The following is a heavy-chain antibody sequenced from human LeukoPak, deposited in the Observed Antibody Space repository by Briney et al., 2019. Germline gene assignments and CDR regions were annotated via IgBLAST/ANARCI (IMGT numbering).Heavy chain of an antibody. Sequence: SETLSLTCTVSGYSISSGYYWGWIRQPPGKGLEWIGSIYHSGSTYYNPSLKSRVTISVDTSKNQFSLKLSSVTAADTAVYYCARFSNRYEGTFNYYDSSGRSDYFDYWGQGTLVTVSS. J-gene: IGHJ4*02. V-gene: IGHV4-38-2*02. CDR3: ARFSNRYEGTFNYYDSSGRSDYFDY. CDR2: IYHSGST. D-gene: IGHD3-22*01. CDR1: GYSISSGYY.